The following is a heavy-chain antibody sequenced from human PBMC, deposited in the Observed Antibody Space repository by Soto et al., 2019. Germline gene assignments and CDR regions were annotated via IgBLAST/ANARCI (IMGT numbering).Heavy chain of an antibody. CDR3: AKDLEPDRPLYGMDV. CDR2: ISGSGGST. J-gene: IGHJ6*02. Sequence: GSLRLSCAASGFTFSSYAMSWVRQAPGKGLEWVSAISGSGGSTYYTDSVKGRFTISRDNSKNTLYLQMNSLRAEDTAVYYCAKDLEPDRPLYGMDVWGQGTTVTVSS. V-gene: IGHV3-23*01. D-gene: IGHD1-1*01. CDR1: GFTFSSYA.